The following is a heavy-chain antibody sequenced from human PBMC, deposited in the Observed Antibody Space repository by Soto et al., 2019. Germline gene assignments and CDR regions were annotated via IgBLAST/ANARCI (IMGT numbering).Heavy chain of an antibody. V-gene: IGHV3-21*06. CDR1: GFTFTRYS. J-gene: IGHJ4*02. CDR3: ARESEDLTSNFDY. CDR2: ISSTTNYI. Sequence: GGSLRLSCAASGFTFTRYSMNWVRQAPGKGLEWVSSISSTTNYIYYGDSMKGRFTISRDNAKNSLYLEMNSLRAEDTAVYYCARESEDLTSNFDYWGQGALVTVSS.